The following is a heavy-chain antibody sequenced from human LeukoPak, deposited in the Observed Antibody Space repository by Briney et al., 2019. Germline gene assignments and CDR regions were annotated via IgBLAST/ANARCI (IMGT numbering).Heavy chain of an antibody. CDR1: GGSISSSSYY. CDR2: IYYSGST. Sequence: SETLSLTCTVSGGSISSSSYYWGWIRQPPGKGLEWIGTIYYSGSTYYNPSLKSRVTISVDTSKNQFSLKLSSVTAADTAVYYCARQRGYSYGRYYFDYWGQGTLVTISS. CDR3: ARQRGYSYGRYYFDY. J-gene: IGHJ4*02. V-gene: IGHV4-39*07. D-gene: IGHD5-18*01.